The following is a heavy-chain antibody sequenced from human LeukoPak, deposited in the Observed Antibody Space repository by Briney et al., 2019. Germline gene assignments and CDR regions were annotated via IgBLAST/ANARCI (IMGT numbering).Heavy chain of an antibody. CDR2: IIPILGIA. V-gene: IGHV1-69*04. CDR1: GGTFSSYA. CDR3: ARVELDGYDFIGY. Sequence: SVKVSCKASGGTFSSYAISWVRQAPGQGLEWMGRIIPILGIANYAQKFQGRVTITADKSTSTAYMELSSLRSEDTAVYYCARVELDGYDFIGYWGQGTLVTVSS. J-gene: IGHJ4*02. D-gene: IGHD5-12*01.